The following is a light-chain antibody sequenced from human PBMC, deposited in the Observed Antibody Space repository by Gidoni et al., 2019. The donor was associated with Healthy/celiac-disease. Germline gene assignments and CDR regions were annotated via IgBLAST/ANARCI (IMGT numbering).Light chain of an antibody. CDR1: QSVSSSY. V-gene: IGKV3-20*01. CDR2: GAS. J-gene: IGKJ1*01. CDR3: QQGWT. Sequence: EMLLTHSPGTLSLSPVERATLSCSASQSVSSSYLAWYQQKPGQAPRLLIYGASSRATGIPGRFSGSGSGTAFTLTISRLEPEDFAVHYCQQGWTFGQGTKVEIK.